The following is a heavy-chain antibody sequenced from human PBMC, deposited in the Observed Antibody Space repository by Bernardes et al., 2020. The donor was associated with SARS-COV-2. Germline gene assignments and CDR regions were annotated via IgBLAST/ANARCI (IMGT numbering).Heavy chain of an antibody. CDR3: ARELGRGYSYVYYYYYGMAV. D-gene: IGHD5-18*01. CDR2: INSDGSST. V-gene: IGHV3-74*01. CDR1: GFTFSSYW. J-gene: IGHJ6*02. Sequence: GGSLRLSCAASGFTFSSYWMHWVRQAPGKGLVWVSRINSDGSSTSYADSVKGRFTISRDNAKNTLYLQMNSLRAEDTAVYYCARELGRGYSYVYYYYYGMAVWGPGTTVTASS.